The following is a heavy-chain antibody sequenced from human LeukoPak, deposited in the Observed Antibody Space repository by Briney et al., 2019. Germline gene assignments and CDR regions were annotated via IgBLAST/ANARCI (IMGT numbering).Heavy chain of an antibody. V-gene: IGHV3-53*01. CDR3: AKIMVPAALEYFQH. D-gene: IGHD2-2*01. CDR1: GFTVSSNY. Sequence: GGSLRLSCAASGFTVSSNYMSWVRQAPGKGLEWVSVIYSGGSTYYADSVKGRFTISRDNSKNTLYLQMNSLRAEDTAVYYCAKIMVPAALEYFQHWGQGTLVTVSS. CDR2: IYSGGST. J-gene: IGHJ1*01.